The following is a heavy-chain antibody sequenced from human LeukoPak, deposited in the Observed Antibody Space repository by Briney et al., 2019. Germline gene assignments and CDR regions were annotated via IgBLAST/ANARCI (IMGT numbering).Heavy chain of an antibody. CDR3: ARHRFDPYGSGSYYRRRDGSNQNWFDP. CDR2: INHSGST. D-gene: IGHD3-10*01. Sequence: PSETLSLTCAVYGGSFSGYYWSWIRQPPGKGLEWIGEINHSGSTYYKPSLKSRVTISVDTSKNQFSLKLSSVTAADTAVYYCARHRFDPYGSGSYYRRRDGSNQNWFDPWGQGTLVTVSS. V-gene: IGHV4-34*01. J-gene: IGHJ5*02. CDR1: GGSFSGYY.